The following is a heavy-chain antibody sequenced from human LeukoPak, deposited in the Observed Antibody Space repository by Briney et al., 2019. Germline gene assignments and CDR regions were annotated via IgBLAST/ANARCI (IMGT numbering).Heavy chain of an antibody. V-gene: IGHV4-34*01. CDR1: GGSFSGYY. CDR3: ARGDSSWYYFDY. CDR2: INHSGST. Sequence: SETLSLTCAVYGGSFSGYYWSWIRQPPGKGLEWIGEINHSGSTNYNPSLKSRVTISVDTSKNQFSLKLGSVTAADTAVYYCARGDSSWYYFDYWGQGTLVTVSS. J-gene: IGHJ4*02. D-gene: IGHD6-13*01.